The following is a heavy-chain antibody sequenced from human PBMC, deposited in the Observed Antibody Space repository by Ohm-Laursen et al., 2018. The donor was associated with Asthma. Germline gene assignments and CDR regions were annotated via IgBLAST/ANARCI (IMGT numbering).Heavy chain of an antibody. Sequence: SLRLSCAASGFTFSSYAMHWVRQAPGKGLEWVAVISYDGSNKYYADSVKGRFTISRDNSKNTLYLQMNSLRAEDTAVYYCARGHSSSWYYFDYWGQGTLVTVSS. D-gene: IGHD6-13*01. V-gene: IGHV3-30*04. CDR3: ARGHSSSWYYFDY. CDR2: ISYDGSNK. J-gene: IGHJ4*02. CDR1: GFTFSSYA.